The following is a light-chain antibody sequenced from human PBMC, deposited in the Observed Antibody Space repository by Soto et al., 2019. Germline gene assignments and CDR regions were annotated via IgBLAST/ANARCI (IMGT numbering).Light chain of an antibody. CDR3: QQYNTWPLG. Sequence: EIVMTQSPATLSVSPGERATLSCRASHSVNSDLAWYQQKPGQAPRLLIHDASTRATGIPVRFSASGSGTEVTLTISSLQSEDFAIYYCQQYNTWPLGFGGGTKVEIK. J-gene: IGKJ4*01. CDR2: DAS. CDR1: HSVNSD. V-gene: IGKV3-15*01.